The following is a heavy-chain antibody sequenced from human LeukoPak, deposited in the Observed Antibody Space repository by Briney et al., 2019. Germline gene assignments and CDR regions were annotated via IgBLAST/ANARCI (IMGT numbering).Heavy chain of an antibody. CDR3: ARGSPFFDL. V-gene: IGHV4-34*01. J-gene: IGHJ2*01. CDR1: GGSFSGYY. CDR2: INHSGST. Sequence: SGTLSLTCAVYGGSFSGYYWSWIRQPPGKGLEWIGEINHSGSTNYNPSLKSRVTISVDTSKNQFSLKLSSVTAADTAVYYCARGSPFFDLWGRGTLVTVSS.